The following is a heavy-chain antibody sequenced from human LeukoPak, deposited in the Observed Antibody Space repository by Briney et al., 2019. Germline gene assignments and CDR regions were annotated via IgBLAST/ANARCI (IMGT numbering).Heavy chain of an antibody. J-gene: IGHJ5*02. CDR1: GFTFSSYS. Sequence: GGSLRLSCAPSGFTFSSYSMNWVRQAPGKGLEWVSSIISSSTYIYYADSVKGRSTISRDNAKNSLYLQLNSLRAEDTAVYYCARDRAGDNWFDPWGQGTMVTVSS. D-gene: IGHD6-19*01. V-gene: IGHV3-21*01. CDR2: IISSSTYI. CDR3: ARDRAGDNWFDP.